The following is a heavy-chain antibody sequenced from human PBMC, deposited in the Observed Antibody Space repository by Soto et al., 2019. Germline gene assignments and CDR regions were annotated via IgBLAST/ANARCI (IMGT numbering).Heavy chain of an antibody. Sequence: QVQLVESGGGVVQPGMSLRLSCAASGVTCSSYGMHWVRQAPGKGLEWVAVISYDGSNKYYADSVKGRFTISRDNSKNTLYLQMNSLRAEDTAVYYCAKDRETAVAGPRAYYYGMDVWGQGTTVTVSS. CDR2: ISYDGSNK. CDR3: AKDRETAVAGPRAYYYGMDV. D-gene: IGHD6-19*01. V-gene: IGHV3-30*18. J-gene: IGHJ6*02. CDR1: GVTCSSYG.